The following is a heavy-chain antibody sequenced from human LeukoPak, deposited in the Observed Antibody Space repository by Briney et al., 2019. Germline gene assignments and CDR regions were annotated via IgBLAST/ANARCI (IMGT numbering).Heavy chain of an antibody. CDR3: AREKWELPSLAFDI. D-gene: IGHD1-26*01. CDR2: INHSGST. J-gene: IGHJ3*02. Sequence: SETLSLTCAAYGGSFSGYYWSWIRQPPGKGLEWIGEINHSGSTNYNPSLKSRVTISVDKSKNQFSLKLSSVTAADTAVYYCAREKWELPSLAFDIWGQGTMVTVSS. CDR1: GGSFSGYY. V-gene: IGHV4-34*01.